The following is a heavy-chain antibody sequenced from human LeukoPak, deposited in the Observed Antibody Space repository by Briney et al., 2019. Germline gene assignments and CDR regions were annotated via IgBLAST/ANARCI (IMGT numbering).Heavy chain of an antibody. Sequence: SETLSLTCTVSGGSTSSYYWSWIRQPPGKGLEWIGYIYYSGSTNYNPSLKSRVTISVDTSKNQFSLKLSSVTAADTAVYYCARSTLGVPLHYWGQGTLVTVSS. CDR1: GGSTSSYY. CDR2: IYYSGST. J-gene: IGHJ4*02. V-gene: IGHV4-59*01. CDR3: ARSTLGVPLHY. D-gene: IGHD3-16*01.